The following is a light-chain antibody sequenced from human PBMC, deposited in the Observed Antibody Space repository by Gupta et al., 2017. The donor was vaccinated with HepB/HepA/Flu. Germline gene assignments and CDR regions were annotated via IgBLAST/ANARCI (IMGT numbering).Light chain of an antibody. CDR3: SSYTSSSVV. CDR1: SSDVGGYNY. V-gene: IGLV2-14*03. CDR2: DVS. Sequence: QPALTLPASVAGSPGQSITISCTGTSSDVGGYNYVSWYQQHPGKAPKLMIYDVSTRPSGVSNRFSGSKSGNTASLTISGLQAEDEADYYCSSYTSSSVVFGGGTKLTVL. J-gene: IGLJ2*01.